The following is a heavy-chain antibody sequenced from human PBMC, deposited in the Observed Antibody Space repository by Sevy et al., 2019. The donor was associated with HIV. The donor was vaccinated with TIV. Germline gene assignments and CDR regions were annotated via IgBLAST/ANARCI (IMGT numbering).Heavy chain of an antibody. D-gene: IGHD5-18*01. CDR3: ARGSVDTAMVNGMDV. Sequence: SETLSLTCTVSGGSISSGGYYWSWIRQHPGKGLEWIGYIYYSGSTYYHPSLKSRVTISVDTSKNQFSLKLSSVTAADTAVYYCARGSVDTAMVNGMDVWGQGTTVTVSS. V-gene: IGHV4-31*03. J-gene: IGHJ6*02. CDR2: IYYSGST. CDR1: GGSISSGGYY.